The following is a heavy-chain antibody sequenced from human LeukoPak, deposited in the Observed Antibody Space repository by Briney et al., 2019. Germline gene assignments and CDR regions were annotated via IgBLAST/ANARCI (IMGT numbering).Heavy chain of an antibody. Sequence: SETLSLTCAVYGGSFSSGDDYWTWIRQPPGKGLDWIGYVYYSGSTYYNPSLKSRVTISVDTSKNQFSLKLSSVTAADTAVYYCARDPIAAAEPIDYWGQGTLVTVSS. CDR2: VYYSGST. CDR1: GGSFSSGDDY. D-gene: IGHD6-13*01. V-gene: IGHV4-30-4*01. J-gene: IGHJ4*02. CDR3: ARDPIAAAEPIDY.